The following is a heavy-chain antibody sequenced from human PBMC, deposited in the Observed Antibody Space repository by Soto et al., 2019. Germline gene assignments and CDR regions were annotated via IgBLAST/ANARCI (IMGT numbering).Heavy chain of an antibody. CDR2: IYPGDSDT. Sequence: PXESLNSSCRGSGYSFTSYWIGWVRQMPGKGLEWMGIIYPGDSDTRYSPSFQGQVTISADKSISTAYLQWSSLKASDTAMYYCARPSDSRGGNAYWGQGTLVTVSS. D-gene: IGHD3-10*01. CDR3: ARPSDSRGGNAY. V-gene: IGHV5-51*01. CDR1: GYSFTSYW. J-gene: IGHJ4*02.